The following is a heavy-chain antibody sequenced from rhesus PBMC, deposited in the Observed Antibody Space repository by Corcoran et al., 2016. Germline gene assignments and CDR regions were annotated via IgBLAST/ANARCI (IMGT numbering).Heavy chain of an antibody. J-gene: IGHJ6*01. CDR2: IDWDDDK. D-gene: IGHD6-31*01. V-gene: IGHV2S2*01. CDR3: ARGVYRSGWYNHGLDS. CDR1: GFSLSTSGLR. Sequence: QVTLKESGPALVKPPQTLTLTCTFSGFSLSTSGLRVSWIRQPPGKALGWLSRIDWDDDKYYSTSMKSRLTIAKDTSKNQVVRRMTNMAPVDTATYYGARGVYRSGWYNHGLDSWGQGVVVTVSS.